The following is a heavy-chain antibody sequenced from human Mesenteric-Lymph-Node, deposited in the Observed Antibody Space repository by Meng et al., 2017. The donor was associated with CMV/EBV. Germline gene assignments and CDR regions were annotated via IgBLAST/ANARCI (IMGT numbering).Heavy chain of an antibody. CDR1: GGSISSSSYY. Sequence: SETLSLTCTVSGGSISSSSYYWGWIRQPPGKGLEWIGSIYYSGGTYYNPSLKSRVTISVDTSKNQFSLKLRSETAADTAVYYCARRITRRNYFDYWGQGTLVTVSS. D-gene: IGHD3-10*01. V-gene: IGHV4-39*07. J-gene: IGHJ4*02. CDR2: IYYSGGT. CDR3: ARRITRRNYFDY.